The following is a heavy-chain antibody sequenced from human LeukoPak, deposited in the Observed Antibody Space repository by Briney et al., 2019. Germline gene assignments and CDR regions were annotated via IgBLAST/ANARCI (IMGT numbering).Heavy chain of an antibody. D-gene: IGHD3-16*01. CDR3: TRDLGGGYFDD. CDR2: ISHDGGTV. V-gene: IGHV3-7*01. Sequence: PSGSLRLSCAASSCTISRDWLSWVRQAPGGGLEFVASISHDGGTVNYVDSIRGRFTISRDNAKDSLYLQMNSLRADDTAVYYCTRDLGGGYFDDWGQGILVTVSS. J-gene: IGHJ4*02. CDR1: SCTISRDW.